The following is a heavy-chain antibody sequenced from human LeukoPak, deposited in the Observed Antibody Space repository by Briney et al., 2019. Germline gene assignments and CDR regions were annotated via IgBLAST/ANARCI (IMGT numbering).Heavy chain of an antibody. CDR3: AREVGMGRLDY. CDR2: IYYSGST. V-gene: IGHV4-31*03. CDR1: GGSVSSADYY. D-gene: IGHD1-26*01. J-gene: IGHJ4*02. Sequence: SETLSLTCTVSGGSVSSADYYWSWIRQHPGKGLEWIGYIYYSGSTYYNPSLKSRVTISVDTSKNQFSLKLSSVTAADTAVYYCAREVGMGRLDYWGQGTLVTVSS.